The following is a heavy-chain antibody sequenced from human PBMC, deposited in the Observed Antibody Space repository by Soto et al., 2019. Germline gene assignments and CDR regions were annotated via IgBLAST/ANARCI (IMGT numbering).Heavy chain of an antibody. Sequence: PSETLSLTCTVSGGSISSYYWSWIRQPPGKGLEWIGYIYYSGSTNYNPSLKSRVTISVDTSKNQFSLKLSSVTAADTAVYYCARFDDYNYYYGMDVWGQGTTVTVSS. CDR2: IYYSGST. V-gene: IGHV4-59*01. CDR3: ARFDDYNYYYGMDV. CDR1: GGSISSYY. J-gene: IGHJ6*02. D-gene: IGHD3-16*01.